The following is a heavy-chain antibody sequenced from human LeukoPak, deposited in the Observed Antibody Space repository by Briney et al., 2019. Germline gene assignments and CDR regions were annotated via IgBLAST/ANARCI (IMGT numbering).Heavy chain of an antibody. CDR3: AREETVAGILPEFYFDY. Sequence: ASVKVSCKASGYTFTGYYMHWVRQAPGQGLEWMGWINPNSGGTNYAQKFQGRVTMTRDTSISTAYMELSRLRSDDTAVYYCAREETVAGILPEFYFDYWGQGTLVTVSS. J-gene: IGHJ4*02. CDR2: INPNSGGT. CDR1: GYTFTGYY. D-gene: IGHD6-19*01. V-gene: IGHV1-2*02.